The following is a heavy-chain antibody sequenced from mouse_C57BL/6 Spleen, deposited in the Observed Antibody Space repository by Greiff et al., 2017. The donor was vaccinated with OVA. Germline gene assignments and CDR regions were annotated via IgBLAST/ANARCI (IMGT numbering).Heavy chain of an antibody. CDR1: GYTFTDYY. CDR2: IYPGSGNT. D-gene: IGHD1-1*01. V-gene: IGHV1-76*01. Sequence: VKLVESGAELVRPGASVKLSCKASGYTFTDYYINWVKQRPGQGLEWIARIYPGSGNTYYNEKFKGKATLTAEKSSSTAYMQLSSLTSEDSAVYFCARVYYYGPRYFDVWGTGTTVTVSS. J-gene: IGHJ1*03. CDR3: ARVYYYGPRYFDV.